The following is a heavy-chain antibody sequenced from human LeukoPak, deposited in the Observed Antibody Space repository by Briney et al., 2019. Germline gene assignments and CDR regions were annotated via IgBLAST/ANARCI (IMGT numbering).Heavy chain of an antibody. D-gene: IGHD3-10*01. Sequence: SETLSLTCTVSGGIINNYYWSWIRQPAGKGLEWIGRIYASGSTNYNPSLESRVTLSIDTSNNQFSLKLSSVTAADTAMYYCARGYYGSGSYFPFDSWGQGTLVTVSS. CDR1: GGIINNYY. CDR2: IYASGST. J-gene: IGHJ4*02. CDR3: ARGYYGSGSYFPFDS. V-gene: IGHV4-4*07.